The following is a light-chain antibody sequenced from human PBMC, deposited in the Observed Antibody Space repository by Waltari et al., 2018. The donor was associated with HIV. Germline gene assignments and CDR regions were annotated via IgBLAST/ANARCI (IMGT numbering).Light chain of an antibody. CDR3: AAWYDSLNGPV. V-gene: IGLV1-44*01. CDR2: SNN. J-gene: IGLJ2*01. CDR1: SSNIGSNT. Sequence: QSVLTQPPSASGTPGQRVTISCSGSSSNIGSNTVNWYQQLPGTAPKLLIYSNNQRPSGVLDRFSCSKSGTSAALAISGLQSEDEADYYCAAWYDSLNGPVFGGGTKLTVL.